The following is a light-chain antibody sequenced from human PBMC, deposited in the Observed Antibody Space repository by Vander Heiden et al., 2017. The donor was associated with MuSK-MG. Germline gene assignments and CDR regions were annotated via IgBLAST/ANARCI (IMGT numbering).Light chain of an antibody. CDR2: DVS. Sequence: QPALTQPAPVSGSPGQSITISCTGTSSDIADFIFVSWYQQHPGKAPKLVIFDVSYRPSEISSRFSGSRSGNTAFLTIAGLQAEDDANYYCSSYTDSISYVFGPGTKVTVL. CDR3: SSYTDSISYV. V-gene: IGLV2-14*03. J-gene: IGLJ1*01. CDR1: SSDIADFIF.